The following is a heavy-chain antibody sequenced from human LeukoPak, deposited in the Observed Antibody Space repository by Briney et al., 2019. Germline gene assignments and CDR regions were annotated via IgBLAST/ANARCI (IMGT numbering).Heavy chain of an antibody. CDR2: ISSSTTYI. Sequence: TGGSLRLSCAASGFTFRSYTMNWVRQAPGKGLEWVSSISSSTTYIYYADSVKGRFTISRDNAKNSLYLQMNSLRAEDTALYYCAKDKNYDSSGYFDYWGQGTLVTVSS. CDR3: AKDKNYDSSGYFDY. CDR1: GFTFRSYT. V-gene: IGHV3-21*04. J-gene: IGHJ4*02. D-gene: IGHD3-22*01.